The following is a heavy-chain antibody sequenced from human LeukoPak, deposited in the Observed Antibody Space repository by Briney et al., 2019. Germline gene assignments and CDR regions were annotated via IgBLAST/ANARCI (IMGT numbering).Heavy chain of an antibody. CDR3: ATDYHGYFDY. D-gene: IGHD1-14*01. J-gene: IGHJ4*02. CDR2: INQDGGEK. CDR1: GFTFSSYW. V-gene: IGHV3-7*01. Sequence: GGSLRLSCAASGFTFSSYWMTWVRQAPGKGLEWVANINQDGGEKYYVDSVKGRFTIPRDNAKNSLYLQMSSLRAEDAAVYYCATDYHGYFDYWGQGTLVTVSS.